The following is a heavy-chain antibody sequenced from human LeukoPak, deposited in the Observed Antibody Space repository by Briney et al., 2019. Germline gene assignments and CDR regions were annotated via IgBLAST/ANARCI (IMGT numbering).Heavy chain of an antibody. V-gene: IGHV3-23*01. CDR1: GFTFSSYG. J-gene: IGHJ4*02. D-gene: IGHD3-3*01. CDR2: ISGSGGST. CDR3: AKDFWSGYYSGYFDY. Sequence: SGGSLRLSCAASGFTFSSYGMSWVRQAPGKGLEWVSAISGSGGSTYYADSVKGRFTISRDNSKNTLYLQMNSLRAEDTAVYYCAKDFWSGYYSGYFDYWGQGTLVTVSS.